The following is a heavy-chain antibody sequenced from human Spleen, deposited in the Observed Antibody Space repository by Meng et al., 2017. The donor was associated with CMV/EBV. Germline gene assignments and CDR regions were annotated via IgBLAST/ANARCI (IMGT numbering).Heavy chain of an antibody. CDR2: INTDGITL. Sequence: GESLKISCAASGFTFSSHWMHWVRQAPGKELVWVSHINTDGITLNYADSVKGRFTISRDNAQNTLYLQMNSLRAEDTAVYYCAKARGLWFGESFDYWGQGSLVTVSS. V-gene: IGHV3-74*01. D-gene: IGHD3-10*01. CDR1: GFTFSSHW. CDR3: AKARGLWFGESFDY. J-gene: IGHJ4*02.